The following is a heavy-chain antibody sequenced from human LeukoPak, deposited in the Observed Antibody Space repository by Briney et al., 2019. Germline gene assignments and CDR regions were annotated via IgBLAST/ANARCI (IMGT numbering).Heavy chain of an antibody. D-gene: IGHD6-19*01. J-gene: IGHJ5*02. CDR3: ATAPSGWYGSGFAP. CDR2: MNPNSGDT. V-gene: IGHV1-8*01. Sequence: ASVKVSCKASGYTFTSYDINWVRRATGQGLEWMGWMNPNSGDTAYAQKFQGRVTMTRDTSISTAYMELSSLRSEDTAVYYCATAPSGWYGSGFAPGGKGPLVTVSS. CDR1: GYTFTSYD.